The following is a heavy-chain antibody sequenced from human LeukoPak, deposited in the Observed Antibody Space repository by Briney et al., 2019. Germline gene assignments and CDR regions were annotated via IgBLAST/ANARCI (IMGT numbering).Heavy chain of an antibody. Sequence: GGSLRLSCAASGFTFSTYAMNWVRQAPGKGLEWVAVISYDGRQNYYADSVKGRFTISRDNSKNTLYLQMNSLRAEDTAVYYCVRMNYVSSGWGAPFDYWGQGTLVTVSS. CDR3: VRMNYVSSGWGAPFDY. J-gene: IGHJ4*02. CDR2: ISYDGRQN. D-gene: IGHD1-7*01. V-gene: IGHV3-30*04. CDR1: GFTFSTYA.